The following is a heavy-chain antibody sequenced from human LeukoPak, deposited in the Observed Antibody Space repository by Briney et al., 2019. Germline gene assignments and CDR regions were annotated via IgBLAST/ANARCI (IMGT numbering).Heavy chain of an antibody. D-gene: IGHD2-2*01. V-gene: IGHV4-34*01. Sequence: SETLSLTCAVYRGSFSGYYCSWIRQPPGEGLGWVGEINHSGSTNYNLSLKSRVTISVDTSKNQFSLKLNSVTAADTAVYYCARGLSRTPPGGYWGQGTLVTVSS. CDR3: ARGLSRTPPGGY. CDR2: INHSGST. CDR1: RGSFSGYY. J-gene: IGHJ4*02.